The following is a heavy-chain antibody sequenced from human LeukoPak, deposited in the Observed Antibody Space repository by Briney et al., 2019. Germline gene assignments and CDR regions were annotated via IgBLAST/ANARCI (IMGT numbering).Heavy chain of an antibody. J-gene: IGHJ4*02. Sequence: AGGSLRLSCAASGFTFRSYWMSWVRQAPGKGLEWVANIKQDGGEKYYVDSVEGRFTISRDNAKNSLYLQMNSLRAEDTAVYYCASDRDYYDSSGYLFDYWGQGTLVTVSS. V-gene: IGHV3-7*01. CDR2: IKQDGGEK. CDR1: GFTFRSYW. CDR3: ASDRDYYDSSGYLFDY. D-gene: IGHD3-22*01.